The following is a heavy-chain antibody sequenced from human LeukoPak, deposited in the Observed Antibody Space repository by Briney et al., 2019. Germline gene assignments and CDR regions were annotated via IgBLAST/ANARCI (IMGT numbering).Heavy chain of an antibody. J-gene: IGHJ4*02. D-gene: IGHD2-21*01. Sequence: GGSLRLSCVASGFTFSTYWMRWVRQAPGKGLEWVANIKKDGSKIYYVDSVKGRFTISRDNSKNTVYLQLNSLRAEDTAVYYCAREATAYGASGGDYWGQGTLVTVSS. CDR2: IKKDGSKI. CDR1: GFTFSTYW. CDR3: AREATAYGASGGDY. V-gene: IGHV3-7*01.